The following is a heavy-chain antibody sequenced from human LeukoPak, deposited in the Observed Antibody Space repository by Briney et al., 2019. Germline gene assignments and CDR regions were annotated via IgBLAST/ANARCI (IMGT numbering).Heavy chain of an antibody. CDR3: ARVPDWAFDI. J-gene: IGHJ3*02. Sequence: GGSLRLSCAASGFSFSSYTMNWVRQAPGKGLEWVSYISSSGSTIYYADSVKGRFTISRDNAKNSLYLQMNSLRAEDTAVYYCARVPDWAFDIWGQGTMVTVSS. V-gene: IGHV3-48*04. CDR1: GFSFSSYT. D-gene: IGHD3-9*01. CDR2: ISSSGSTI.